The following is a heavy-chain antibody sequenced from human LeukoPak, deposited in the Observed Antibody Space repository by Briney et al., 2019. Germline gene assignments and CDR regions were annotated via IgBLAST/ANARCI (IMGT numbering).Heavy chain of an antibody. J-gene: IGHJ4*02. Sequence: SEALSLTCTVSGVSISSYYWSWIRQPAGKGLEWIGRIYTSGSTNYNPSLKSRVTMSVDTSKNQFSLKLSSVTAADTAVYYCARAPSSYGSGSYDDYWGQGTLVTVSS. CDR3: ARAPSSYGSGSYDDY. CDR1: GVSISSYY. V-gene: IGHV4-4*07. CDR2: IYTSGST. D-gene: IGHD3-10*01.